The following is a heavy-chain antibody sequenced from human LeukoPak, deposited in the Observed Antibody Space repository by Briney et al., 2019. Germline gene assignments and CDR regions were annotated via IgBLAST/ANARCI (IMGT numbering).Heavy chain of an antibody. CDR2: ISGSGGST. CDR3: AKVPSNSIMITFGGVIV. V-gene: IGHV3-23*01. J-gene: IGHJ4*02. CDR1: GFTFSSYS. Sequence: GGSLRLSCAASGFTFSSYSMTWVRQAPGKGLEWVSAISGSGGSTYYADSVKGRFTISRDNSKNTLYLQMNSLRAEDTAVYYCAKVPSNSIMITFGGVIVWGQGTLATVSS. D-gene: IGHD3-16*01.